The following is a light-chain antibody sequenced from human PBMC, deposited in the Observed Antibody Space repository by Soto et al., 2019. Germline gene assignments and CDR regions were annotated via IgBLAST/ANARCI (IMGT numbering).Light chain of an antibody. CDR3: QQGDNWPWT. J-gene: IGKJ1*01. Sequence: EIVMTQSPATLSVSPGERATLSCRASQSVINNLAWYQQKPGQAPRLLIYAVSTRATGIPARFSGSGSGTEFTLTISSLQSEDFAVYYCQQGDNWPWTFGQGTKVPLK. V-gene: IGKV3D-15*01. CDR1: QSVINN. CDR2: AVS.